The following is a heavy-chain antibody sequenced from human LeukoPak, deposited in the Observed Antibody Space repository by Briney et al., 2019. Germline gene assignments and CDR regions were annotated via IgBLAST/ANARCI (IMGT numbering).Heavy chain of an antibody. D-gene: IGHD6-6*01. J-gene: IGHJ4*02. CDR2: ISGSGGST. Sequence: GGSLRLSCAASGLTFSSNGMNWVRQAPGKGLDCVSAISGSGGSTYYADSVQCRLTISRDNSKNTLYLQMNSLTAEDTAVYYCAVGIAARWASYFVYWGQGALVTVSS. V-gene: IGHV3-23*01. CDR3: AVGIAARWASYFVY. CDR1: GLTFSSNG.